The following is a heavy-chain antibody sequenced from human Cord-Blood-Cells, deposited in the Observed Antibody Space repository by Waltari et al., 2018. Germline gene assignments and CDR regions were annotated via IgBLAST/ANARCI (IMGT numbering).Heavy chain of an antibody. J-gene: IGHJ4*02. CDR3: ARGPDSSGYYFDY. CDR2: IKQNGSEK. CDR1: GFTFSSYW. Sequence: EVQLVESGGGLVQPGGSLRLSCAASGFTFSSYWMSWVRQAPGEGLEWVANIKQNGSEKYYVDSVKGRFTISRDNAKNSLYLQMNSLRAEDTAVYYCARGPDSSGYYFDYWGQGTLVTVSS. D-gene: IGHD3-22*01. V-gene: IGHV3-7*01.